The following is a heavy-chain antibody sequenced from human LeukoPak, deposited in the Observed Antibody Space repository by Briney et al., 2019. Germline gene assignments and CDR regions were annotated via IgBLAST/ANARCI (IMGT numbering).Heavy chain of an antibody. CDR1: GFTFNIYT. D-gene: IGHD5-18*01. J-gene: IGHJ6*02. V-gene: IGHV3-21*01. Sequence: GGSLRLSCAASGFTFNIYTMTWVRQAPGKGLEWVSSIGSSSRYIYYADLVKGRFTISRDNDKNSVYLQMNSLRAEDTAVYYCARDEYSYGFYYYGMDVWGQGTTVTVSS. CDR3: ARDEYSYGFYYYGMDV. CDR2: IGSSSRYI.